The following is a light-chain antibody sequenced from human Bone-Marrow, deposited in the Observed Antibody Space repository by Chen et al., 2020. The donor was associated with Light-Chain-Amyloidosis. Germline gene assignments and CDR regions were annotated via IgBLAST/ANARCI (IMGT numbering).Light chain of an antibody. Sequence: EIVLTQSPGTLSLSPGEGANLSCRASQTISSNYLTWYQQKFGQAHRLLIYGSSSRATGIPDKFSGSGSGTDFTLTIKRLEPEDFAMYYCQQYGTSPLTFGGGTKVEIK. CDR2: GSS. V-gene: IGKV3-20*01. CDR3: QQYGTSPLT. CDR1: QTISSNY. J-gene: IGKJ4*01.